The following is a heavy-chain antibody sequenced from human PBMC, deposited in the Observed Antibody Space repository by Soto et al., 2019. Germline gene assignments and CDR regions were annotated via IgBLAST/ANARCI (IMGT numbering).Heavy chain of an antibody. CDR1: GFTFSSYW. CDR2: VSSDGSRT. CDR3: ARDSLTGYYNSESGDAFDI. D-gene: IGHD3-9*01. V-gene: IGHV3-74*01. Sequence: GGSLRLSCAASGFTFSSYWMHWVRQAPGKGLVWVSRVSSDGSRTRYADSVKGRFTISRDNAKNTLYLQMNSLRAEDTAVYYCARDSLTGYYNSESGDAFDIWGQGTMVTVSS. J-gene: IGHJ3*02.